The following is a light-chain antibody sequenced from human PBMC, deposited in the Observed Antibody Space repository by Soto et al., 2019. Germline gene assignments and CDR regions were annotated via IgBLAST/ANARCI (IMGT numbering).Light chain of an antibody. Sequence: QSVLIQPPSASGTPGQTVTISCSGDYSNIGRYPVNWYQQVPGMAPRLLIYVDNQRPSGVPARFSASRSGASASLAIRGLQSADEADYYCAAWGANRDLLFGGGTQLTVL. CDR1: YSNIGRYP. V-gene: IGLV1-44*01. J-gene: IGLJ7*01. CDR2: VDN. CDR3: AAWGANRDLL.